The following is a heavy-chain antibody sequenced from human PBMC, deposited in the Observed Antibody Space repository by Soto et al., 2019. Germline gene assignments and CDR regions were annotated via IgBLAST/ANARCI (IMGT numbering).Heavy chain of an antibody. CDR1: GGSISSSSYY. CDR2: IYYSGST. Sequence: SETLSLTCTVSGGSISSSSYYWGWIRQPPGKGLEWIGSIYYSGSTYYADSVKGRFTISRDNSKNTLYLQMNSLRAEDTAVYYCAKDPGDLGYCSGLFDPWGQGTLVTVSS. J-gene: IGHJ5*02. D-gene: IGHD2-15*01. CDR3: AKDPGDLGYCSGLFDP. V-gene: IGHV4-39*07.